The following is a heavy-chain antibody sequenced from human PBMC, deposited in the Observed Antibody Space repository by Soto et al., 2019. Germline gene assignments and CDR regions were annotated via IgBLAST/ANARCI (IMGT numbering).Heavy chain of an antibody. CDR3: ARAPPLSSIAAAGTAWFDP. Sequence: SETLSLTCTVSGGSISSYYWSWIRQPPGKGLEWIGYIYYSGSTNYNPSLKSRVTISVDTSKNQFSLKLSSVTAADTAVYYCARAPPLSSIAAAGTAWFDPWGQGTLVTVSS. CDR1: GGSISSYY. J-gene: IGHJ5*02. V-gene: IGHV4-59*01. D-gene: IGHD6-13*01. CDR2: IYYSGST.